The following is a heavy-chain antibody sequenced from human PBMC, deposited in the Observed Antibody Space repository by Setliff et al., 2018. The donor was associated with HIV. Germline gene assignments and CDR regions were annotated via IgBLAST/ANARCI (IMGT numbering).Heavy chain of an antibody. CDR2: INVGKGDT. CDR3: ARGALLAVFDFDH. V-gene: IGHV1-3*01. D-gene: IGHD3-10*01. CDR1: GYTFTSND. J-gene: IGHJ4*01. Sequence: GASVKVSCKASGYTFTSNDINWVRQGTGQGLEWMGWINVGKGDTKYSQELQGRITITTDTSANTAYMDLSGLRSDDTAVYFCARGALLAVFDFDHWGHGTLVTVSS.